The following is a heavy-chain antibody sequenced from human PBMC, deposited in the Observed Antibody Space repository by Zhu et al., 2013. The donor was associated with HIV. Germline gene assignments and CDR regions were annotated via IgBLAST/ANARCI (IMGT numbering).Heavy chain of an antibody. CDR1: GGSISSGGYY. CDR2: IYYSGST. Sequence: QVQLQESGPGLVKPSQTLSLTCSVSGGSISSGGYYWSWIRQHPGKGLEWIGYIYYSGSTYYNPSLKSRLTMSVDTSKNQFSLKLSSVTAADTAVYFCARLSNYYDSSGYGGFFDYWGQGTLVTVSS. CDR3: ARLSNYYDSSGYGGFFDY. V-gene: IGHV4-31*03. D-gene: IGHD3-22*01. J-gene: IGHJ4*02.